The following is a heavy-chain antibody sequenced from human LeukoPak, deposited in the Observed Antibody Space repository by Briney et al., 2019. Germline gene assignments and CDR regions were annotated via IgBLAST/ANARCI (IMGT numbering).Heavy chain of an antibody. CDR2: IYYSGST. Sequence: SETLSLTCTVSGGSISSYYWSWIRQPPGKGLEWIGYIYYSGSTYYNPSLKSRVTISVDTSKNQFSLKLSSVTAADTAVYYCARELSYGEEFDYWGQGTLVTVSS. J-gene: IGHJ4*02. CDR3: ARELSYGEEFDY. D-gene: IGHD4-17*01. V-gene: IGHV4-30-4*08. CDR1: GGSISSYY.